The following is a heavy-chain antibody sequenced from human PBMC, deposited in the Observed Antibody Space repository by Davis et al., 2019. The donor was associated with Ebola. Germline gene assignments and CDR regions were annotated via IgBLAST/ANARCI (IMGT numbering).Heavy chain of an antibody. CDR2: INAGNGNT. CDR3: AREGAVAIYYGMDV. D-gene: IGHD6-19*01. J-gene: IGHJ6*02. V-gene: IGHV1-3*01. CDR1: GYTFTSYA. Sequence: ASVKVSCKASGYTFTSYAMHWVRQAPGQRLEWMGWINAGNGNTKYSQKFQGRVTITRDTSASTAYMELSSLRSEDTAVYYCAREGAVAIYYGMDVWGQGTTVTVSS.